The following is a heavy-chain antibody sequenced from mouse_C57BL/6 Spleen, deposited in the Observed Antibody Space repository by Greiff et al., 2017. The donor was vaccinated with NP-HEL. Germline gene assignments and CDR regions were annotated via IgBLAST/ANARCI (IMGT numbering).Heavy chain of an antibody. Sequence: QVQLQQPGAELVKPGASVKMSCKASGYTFTSYWITWVKQRPGQGLAWIGDIYPGSGSTNYNEKFKSKATLTVDTSSSTAYMQLSSLTSEDSAVYYCARGNLLLRFWYFDVWGTGTTVTVSS. D-gene: IGHD1-1*01. CDR3: ARGNLLLRFWYFDV. J-gene: IGHJ1*03. V-gene: IGHV1-55*01. CDR2: IYPGSGST. CDR1: GYTFTSYW.